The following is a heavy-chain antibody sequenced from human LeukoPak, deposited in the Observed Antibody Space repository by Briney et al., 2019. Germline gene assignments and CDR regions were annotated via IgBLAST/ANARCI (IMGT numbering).Heavy chain of an antibody. CDR2: INHSGST. J-gene: IGHJ6*03. V-gene: IGHV4-34*01. D-gene: IGHD6-19*01. Sequence: SETLSLTCAVYGGSFSGYYWSWIRQPPGKGLEWIGEINHSGSTNYNPSLKSRVTISVDTSKNQFSLKLSSVTAADTAVYYCARSRIAVAGSYYYYYMDVWGKGTTVTVSS. CDR1: GGSFSGYY. CDR3: ARSRIAVAGSYYYYYMDV.